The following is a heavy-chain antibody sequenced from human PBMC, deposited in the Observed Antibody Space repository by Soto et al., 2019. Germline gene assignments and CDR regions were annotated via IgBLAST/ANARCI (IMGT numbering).Heavy chain of an antibody. CDR3: ARAKTVRRVITMVRGVYYYYGMDV. J-gene: IGHJ6*02. Sequence: GASVKVSCKASGGTFSSYAISWVRQAPGQGLEWMGGIIPIFGTANYAQKFQGRVTITADESTSTAYMELSSLRSEDTAVYYCARAKTVRRVITMVRGVYYYYGMDVWGQGTTVTV. V-gene: IGHV1-69*13. CDR2: IIPIFGTA. D-gene: IGHD3-10*01. CDR1: GGTFSSYA.